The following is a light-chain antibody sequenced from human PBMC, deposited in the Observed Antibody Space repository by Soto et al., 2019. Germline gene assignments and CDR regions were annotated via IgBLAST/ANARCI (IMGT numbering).Light chain of an antibody. V-gene: IGKV1-9*01. CDR1: QGISSY. CDR3: QQLSRYTLT. Sequence: DIHMTQSPSSVSASVGYRFTITCRASQGISSYLAWYQQKQGKAPDLLIYSASTLQSGVPSRLRGSGYETELSLTIRALKTEDFETYYCQQLSRYTLTFGGGTKVDIK. CDR2: SAS. J-gene: IGKJ4*01.